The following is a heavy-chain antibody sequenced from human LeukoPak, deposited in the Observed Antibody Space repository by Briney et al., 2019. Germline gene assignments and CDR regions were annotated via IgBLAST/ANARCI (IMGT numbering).Heavy chain of an antibody. CDR3: AKTYISSWYYDY. CDR1: GFTVSSNY. D-gene: IGHD6-13*01. Sequence: GGSLRLSCAASGFTVSSNYMSWVRQAPGRGLEWVSLIYIDGNIYYADSVKGRFTISRDNSKNTLYLQMDSLRAEDTALYYCAKTYISSWYYDYWGQGTLVTVSS. J-gene: IGHJ4*02. CDR2: IYIDGNI. V-gene: IGHV3-53*01.